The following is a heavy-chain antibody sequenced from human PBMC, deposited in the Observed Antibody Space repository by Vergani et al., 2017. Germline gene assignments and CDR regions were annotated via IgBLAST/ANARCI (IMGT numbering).Heavy chain of an antibody. J-gene: IGHJ3*02. Sequence: EVRLVDSGGGLVQPGGSLRLSCAASGFTFSSYDMHWVRQATGKGLEWVSAIGTAGDTYYPGSVKGRFTISRENAKNSLYLQMNSLRAEDTAVYYCARDPGDCSGGSCYPGAFDIGGQGTMVTVSS. CDR1: GFTFSSYD. CDR3: ARDPGDCSGGSCYPGAFDI. V-gene: IGHV3-13*01. D-gene: IGHD2-15*01. CDR2: IGTAGDT.